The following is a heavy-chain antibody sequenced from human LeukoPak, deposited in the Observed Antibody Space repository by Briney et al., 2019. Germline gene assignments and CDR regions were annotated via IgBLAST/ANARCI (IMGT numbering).Heavy chain of an antibody. V-gene: IGHV3-7*01. J-gene: IGHJ4*02. Sequence: ETLSLTCAVSGGSISSSNWWSWVRQPPGKGLEWVANIKQDGSEKYYVDSVKGRFTISRDNAKSSLYLQMNSLRAEDTAVYYCARGYCSGGSCYSGDLVDYWGQGTLVTVSS. CDR1: GGSISSSNW. CDR3: ARGYCSGGSCYSGDLVDY. D-gene: IGHD2-15*01. CDR2: IKQDGSEK.